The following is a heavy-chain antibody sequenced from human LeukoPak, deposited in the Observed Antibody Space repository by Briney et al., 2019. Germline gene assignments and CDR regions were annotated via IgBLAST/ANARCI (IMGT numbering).Heavy chain of an antibody. CDR1: GGSISSYY. J-gene: IGHJ6*03. CDR3: ARETSQKGAHYMDV. CDR2: IYYSGYT. Sequence: SETLTLPCTVSGGSISSYYWSWLRQPPAKGLKWVGNIYYSGYTTYSPSLTSRVTISIATSKNQFSLKLSSVTAADTAVYYCARETSQKGAHYMDVWGKGTTVTVSS. D-gene: IGHD3-16*01. V-gene: IGHV4-59*01.